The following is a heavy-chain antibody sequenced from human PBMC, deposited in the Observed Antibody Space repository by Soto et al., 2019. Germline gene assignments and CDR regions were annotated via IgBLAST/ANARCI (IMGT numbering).Heavy chain of an antibody. CDR2: IYYSGST. Sequence: QVQLQESGPGLVKPSETLSLTCTVSGGSISSYYWSWIRQPPGKGLEWIGYIYYSGSTNYNPSLKSRVPISIDTSNHQFSLNLSYVTAADTAVYYCASTPPSDWEGFQHGGQGTLVTVSS. CDR1: GGSISSYY. CDR3: ASTPPSDWEGFQH. D-gene: IGHD1-26*01. J-gene: IGHJ1*01. V-gene: IGHV4-59*01.